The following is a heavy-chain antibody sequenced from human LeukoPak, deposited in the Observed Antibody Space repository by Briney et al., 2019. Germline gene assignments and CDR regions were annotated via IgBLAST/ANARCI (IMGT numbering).Heavy chain of an antibody. J-gene: IGHJ6*02. CDR3: ARDSTVATYYGVDV. CDR1: GFTFPFHW. Sequence: GGSLRLSCAASGFTFPFHWMGWVRQAPGKGLGWVANIQHDGSEKNYIDSVQGRFTISRDNAKTSLYLQMNSLRAEDTAVYYCARDSTVATYYGVDVWGQGTTVTVSS. V-gene: IGHV3-7*01. D-gene: IGHD6-19*01. CDR2: IQHDGSEK.